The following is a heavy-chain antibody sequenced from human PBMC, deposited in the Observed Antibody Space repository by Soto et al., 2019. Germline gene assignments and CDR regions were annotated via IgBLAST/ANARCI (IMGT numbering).Heavy chain of an antibody. V-gene: IGHV4-4*02. CDR1: GGSISSSNW. J-gene: IGHJ6*02. CDR3: AGATVTTSYYGMDV. CDR2: IYHSGST. D-gene: IGHD4-17*01. Sequence: QVQLQESGPGLVKPSGTLSLTCAVSGGSISSSNWWSWVRQPPGKGLEWIGEIYHSGSTNYNPSLKRRVTISVDKSTNHFSLKLSSVTAADTAVYYCAGATVTTSYYGMDVWGQGTTVTVSS.